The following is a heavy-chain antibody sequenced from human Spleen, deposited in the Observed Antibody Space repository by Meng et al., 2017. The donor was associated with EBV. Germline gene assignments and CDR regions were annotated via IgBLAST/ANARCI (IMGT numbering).Heavy chain of an antibody. CDR1: GYTFSVYD. J-gene: IGHJ4*02. CDR2: MNPGSGNT. CDR3: ARGGIDF. V-gene: IGHV1-8*01. Sequence: QGQRVRSGVAGNNPGASVKFSCKAFGYTFSVYDITWVRQAAGQGLEWMGWMNPGSGNTVYAQKFQGRVTMTRNTSITTAYMELSNLRSEDAAVYYCARGGIDFWGQGTLVTVSS.